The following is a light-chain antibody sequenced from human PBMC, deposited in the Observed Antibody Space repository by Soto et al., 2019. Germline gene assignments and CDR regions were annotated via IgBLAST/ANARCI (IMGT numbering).Light chain of an antibody. CDR2: DAS. Sequence: PGERATLSCRASQSVSTYLAWYQQKPGQAPRLLIYDASNRATGIPARFSGSGSATDFTLTISSLEPEDFAVYYCQQYHNWPPITFGQGTRLEIK. J-gene: IGKJ5*01. CDR1: QSVSTY. CDR3: QQYHNWPPIT. V-gene: IGKV3-11*01.